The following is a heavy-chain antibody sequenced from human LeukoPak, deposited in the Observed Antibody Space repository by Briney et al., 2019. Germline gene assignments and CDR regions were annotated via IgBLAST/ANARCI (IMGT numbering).Heavy chain of an antibody. V-gene: IGHV3-13*04. Sequence: SLTLPYAPSGFPFSNYAMHGLRPPTGKAVEWVSTIGTGDDTYYSGSVKGRFTISRENAKSSLYLQMNSLRAGDTAVYYCATTLDSGWPVGYWGQGTLVTVSS. D-gene: IGHD5-12*01. CDR3: ATTLDSGWPVGY. J-gene: IGHJ4*02. CDR2: IGTGDDT. CDR1: GFPFSNYA.